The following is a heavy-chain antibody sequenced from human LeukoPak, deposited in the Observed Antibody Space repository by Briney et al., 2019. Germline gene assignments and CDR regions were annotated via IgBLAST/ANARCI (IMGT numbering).Heavy chain of an antibody. V-gene: IGHV4-39*01. J-gene: IGHJ4*02. Sequence: SETLSLTCTVSGGSISTSNYYWDWIRQPPGKGLEWIGSIYYSGSTYYNPSLKSRVTISVDTSKNQFSLKLSSVTAADTAVYYCTRRGGMTTVTHWGQGTLVTVSS. CDR3: TRRGGMTTVTH. D-gene: IGHD4-17*01. CDR2: IYYSGST. CDR1: GGSISTSNYY.